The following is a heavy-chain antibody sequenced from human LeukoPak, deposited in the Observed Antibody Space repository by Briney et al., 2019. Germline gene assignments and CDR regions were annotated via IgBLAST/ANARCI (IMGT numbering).Heavy chain of an antibody. V-gene: IGHV1-69*05. CDR2: IIPIFGTA. J-gene: IGHJ5*02. D-gene: IGHD1-20*01. CDR3: ARGQGYNWITGSWFDP. CDR1: GYTLTELS. Sequence: GASVKVSCKVSGYTLTELSMHWVRQAPGKGLEWMGGIIPIFGTANYAQKFQGRVTITTDESTSTAYMELSSLRSEDTAVYYCARGQGYNWITGSWFDPWGQGTLVTVSS.